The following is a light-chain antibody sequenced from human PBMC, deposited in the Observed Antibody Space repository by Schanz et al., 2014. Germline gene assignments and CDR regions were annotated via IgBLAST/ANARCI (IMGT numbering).Light chain of an antibody. Sequence: QSALTQPASVSGSPGQSITLSCTGTSSDVGSYNFVSWYQQHPGKAPKLMIYDVSDRPSGVSNRFSGSKSGNTASLTVSGLQAEDEADYYCSSYAGSNNMVFGGGTKLTVL. CDR2: DVS. J-gene: IGLJ2*01. CDR3: SSYAGSNNMV. V-gene: IGLV2-14*01. CDR1: SSDVGSYNF.